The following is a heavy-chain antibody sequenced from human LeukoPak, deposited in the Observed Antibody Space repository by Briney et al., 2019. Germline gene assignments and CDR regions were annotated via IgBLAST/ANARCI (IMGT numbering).Heavy chain of an antibody. CDR2: ISTNGGST. J-gene: IGHJ4*02. Sequence: PGGSLRLSCSASGFTFSAYAMHWVRQAPGKGLEYVSAISTNGGSTYYASSVKGRFTISRDNSKNTLYLQMVNLRPEDMAVYYCARGNDSSGYYYFFDYWAREPWSPSPQ. CDR3: ARGNDSSGYYYFFDY. D-gene: IGHD3-22*01. V-gene: IGHV3-64*01. CDR1: GFTFSAYA.